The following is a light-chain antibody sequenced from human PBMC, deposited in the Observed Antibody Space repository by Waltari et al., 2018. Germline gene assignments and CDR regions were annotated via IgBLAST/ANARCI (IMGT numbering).Light chain of an antibody. Sequence: QSVLTQPPSVSEAPRQRVTISCSGSSSIIGSNAVNWYQQLPGKAPKLLIYYDDLLPSGVSVRFSGSKSGTSASLAISGLQSEDEAHYYCATWDDSLSGVVFGGGTKLTVL. CDR1: SSIIGSNA. J-gene: IGLJ3*02. CDR2: YDD. CDR3: ATWDDSLSGVV. V-gene: IGLV1-36*01.